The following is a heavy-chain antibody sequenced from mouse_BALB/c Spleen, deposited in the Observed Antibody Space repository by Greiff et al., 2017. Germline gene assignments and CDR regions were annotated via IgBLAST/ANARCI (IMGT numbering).Heavy chain of an antibody. CDR3: ARNRGHAMDY. D-gene: IGHD3-1*01. J-gene: IGHJ4*01. CDR1: GYTFTSYW. CDR2: IYPGDGDT. V-gene: IGHV1-87*01. Sequence: QVQLKESGAELARPGASVKLSCKASGYTFTSYWMQWVKQRPGQGLEWIGAIYPGDGDTRYTQKFKGKATLTADKSSSTAYMQLSSLASEDSAVYYCARNRGHAMDYWGQGTSVTVSS.